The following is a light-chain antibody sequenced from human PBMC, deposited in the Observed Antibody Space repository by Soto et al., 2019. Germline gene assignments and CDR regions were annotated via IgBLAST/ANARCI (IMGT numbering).Light chain of an antibody. CDR1: SGSIASNY. CDR2: EDN. J-gene: IGLJ2*01. CDR3: QSYDNSNHVL. Sequence: NFMLTQPHSVSESPGKTVTISCTRSSGSIASNYVQWYQQRPGSAPTTVIYEDNQRPSGVPDRFSGSIDSSSNSASLTISGLKTEDEADYYCQSYDNSNHVLFGGGTKLTVL. V-gene: IGLV6-57*03.